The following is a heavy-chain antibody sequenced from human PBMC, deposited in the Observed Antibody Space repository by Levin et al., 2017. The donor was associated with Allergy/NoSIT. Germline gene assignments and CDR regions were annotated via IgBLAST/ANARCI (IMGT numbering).Heavy chain of an antibody. V-gene: IGHV1-69*01. J-gene: IGHJ6*02. Sequence: KISCKASGGTFSSYAISWVRQAPGQGLEWMGGIIPIFGTANYAQKFQGRVTITADESTSTAYMELSSLRSEDTAVYYCAREGPDYRGNYGMDVWGQGTTVTVSS. CDR1: GGTFSSYA. CDR2: IIPIFGTA. CDR3: AREGPDYRGNYGMDV. D-gene: IGHD5-12*01.